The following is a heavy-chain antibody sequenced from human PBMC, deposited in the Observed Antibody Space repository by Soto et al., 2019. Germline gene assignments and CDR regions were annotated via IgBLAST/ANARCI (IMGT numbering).Heavy chain of an antibody. CDR2: ISGSGGST. Sequence: EVQLLESGGGLAQPGGSLRLSCAASGFTFSSYAMSWVRQAPGKGLEWVSAISGSGGSTYYADSVKGRFTISRDNSKNTLYLQMNSLRAEDTAVYYCARPVGAKSYYFDYWGQGTLVTVSS. V-gene: IGHV3-23*01. CDR3: ARPVGAKSYYFDY. J-gene: IGHJ4*02. CDR1: GFTFSSYA. D-gene: IGHD1-26*01.